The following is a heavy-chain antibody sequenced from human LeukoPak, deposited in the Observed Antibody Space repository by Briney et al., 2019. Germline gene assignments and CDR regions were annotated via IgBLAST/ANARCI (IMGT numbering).Heavy chain of an antibody. CDR3: ARDTPYGSGSYFDY. J-gene: IGHJ4*02. Sequence: GASVKVSCKASGYTFTSYGISWVLQAPGQGLEWMGWISAYNGNTNYAQKLQGRVTMATDTSTSTAYMELRSLRSDDTAVYYCARDTPYGSGSYFDYWGQGTLVTVSS. CDR1: GYTFTSYG. CDR2: ISAYNGNT. D-gene: IGHD3-10*01. V-gene: IGHV1-18*01.